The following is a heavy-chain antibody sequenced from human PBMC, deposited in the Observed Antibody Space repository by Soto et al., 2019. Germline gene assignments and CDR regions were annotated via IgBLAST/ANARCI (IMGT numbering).Heavy chain of an antibody. D-gene: IGHD3-10*01. CDR1: SGSISSSNW. CDR3: ARDTEHKFRVRGSDAFDI. V-gene: IGHV4-4*02. CDR2: IYHSGST. J-gene: IGHJ3*02. Sequence: SETLSLTCAVSSGSISSSNWWSWVRQPPGKGLEWIGEIYHSGSTNYNPSLKSRVTISVDKSKNQFSLKLSSVTAADTAVYYCARDTEHKFRVRGSDAFDIWGQGTMVTVSS.